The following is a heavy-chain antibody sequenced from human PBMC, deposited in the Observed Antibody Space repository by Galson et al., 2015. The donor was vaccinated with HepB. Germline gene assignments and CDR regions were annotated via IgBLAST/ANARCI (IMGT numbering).Heavy chain of an antibody. CDR1: GGTFSSYA. V-gene: IGHV1-69*10. CDR2: IIPIFGIA. J-gene: IGHJ6*02. Sequence: SVKVSCKASGGTFSSYAISWVRQAPGQGLEWMGGIIPIFGIANYAQKFQGRVTITADKSTSTAYMELSSLRSEDTAVYYCARGGGNITMIVVVTPYYYGMDVWGQGTTVTVSS. CDR3: ARGGGNITMIVVVTPYYYGMDV. D-gene: IGHD3-22*01.